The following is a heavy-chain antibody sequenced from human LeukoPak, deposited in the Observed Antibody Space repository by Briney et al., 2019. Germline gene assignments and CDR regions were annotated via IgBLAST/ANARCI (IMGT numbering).Heavy chain of an antibody. CDR2: IEYSFKWYY. D-gene: IGHD4-11*01. CDR3: VRDFSWGQYVY. Sequence: SQTLSLTSAISRDSLSANSATSKWITPSTPRSLEWLGGIEYSFKWYYDYALSVKSRIAINPYTSKNQFSLQRNSVSPEDRAVYYCVRDFSWGQYVYWGQGTLVTVSS. CDR1: RDSLSANSAT. J-gene: IGHJ4*02. V-gene: IGHV6-1*01.